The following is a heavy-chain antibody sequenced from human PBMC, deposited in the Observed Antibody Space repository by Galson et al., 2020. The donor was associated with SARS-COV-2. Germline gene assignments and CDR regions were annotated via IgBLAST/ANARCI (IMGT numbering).Heavy chain of an antibody. J-gene: IGHJ5*02. V-gene: IGHV1-24*01. CDR3: ATGPPYCGGDCPRWFDP. Sequence: ASVTVSCKVSGYTLTELSMHWVRQAPGKGLEWMGGFDPEDGETIYAQKFQGRVTMTEDTSTDTAYMELSSLRSEDTAVYYCATGPPYCGGDCPRWFDPWGQGTLVTVSS. D-gene: IGHD2-21*02. CDR1: GYTLTELS. CDR2: FDPEDGET.